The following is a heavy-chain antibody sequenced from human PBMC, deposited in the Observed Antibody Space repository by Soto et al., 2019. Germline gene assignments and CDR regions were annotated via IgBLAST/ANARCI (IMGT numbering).Heavy chain of an antibody. CDR2: IIPIFGTA. J-gene: IGHJ5*02. CDR3: ERFVAAAGMANWFDP. Sequence: ASVKVSCKASGGTFSSYAISWVRQAPGQGLEWMGGIIPIFGTANYAQKFQGRVTITADESTSTAYMELSSLRSEDTAVYYCERFVAAAGMANWFDPWGQGTLVTVSS. CDR1: GGTFSSYA. D-gene: IGHD6-13*01. V-gene: IGHV1-69*13.